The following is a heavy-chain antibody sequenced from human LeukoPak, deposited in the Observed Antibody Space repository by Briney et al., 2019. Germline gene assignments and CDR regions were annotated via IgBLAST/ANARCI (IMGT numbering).Heavy chain of an antibody. CDR1: VFTYSIYT. D-gene: IGHD1-1*01. V-gene: IGHV3-33*06. CDR2: IWYDGSNK. Sequence: GWSLTLSSPAGVFTYSIYTLHSIRQPPRRVVEGVEGIWYDGSNKYYADSVKGRFTISRDNSKNRLCLQMNSLRAEETAVYCCAKDRVSGTYYFDYWGQGTLVTVSS. CDR3: AKDRVSGTYYFDY. J-gene: IGHJ4*02.